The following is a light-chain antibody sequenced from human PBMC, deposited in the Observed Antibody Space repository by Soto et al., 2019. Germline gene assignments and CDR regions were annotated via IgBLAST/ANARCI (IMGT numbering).Light chain of an antibody. CDR2: GAS. CDR1: QSVSNH. Sequence: EVVMTQSPATLSVSPGEGATLSCMASQSVSNHLAWYQQRPGQAPRILIYGASTRAAGIPARFSGSGSGTEFTLTISSLQSEDFALYYCQHYFSWPRTFGQGTKVEIQ. J-gene: IGKJ1*01. V-gene: IGKV3-15*01. CDR3: QHYFSWPRT.